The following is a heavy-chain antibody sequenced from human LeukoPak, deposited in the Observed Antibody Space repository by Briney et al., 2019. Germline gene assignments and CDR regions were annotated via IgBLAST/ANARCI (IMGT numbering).Heavy chain of an antibody. D-gene: IGHD3-9*01. CDR2: INPNSGGT. CDR3: ARDLDILTGYPEY. J-gene: IGHJ4*02. CDR1: GYTFTGYY. V-gene: IGHV1-2*02. Sequence: ASVKVSCKASGYTFTGYYMHWVRQAPGQGLEWMGWINPNSGGTNYAQKFQGRVTMTRDTSISTVYMELSRLRSDDTAVYYCARDLDILTGYPEYWGQGTLVTVSS.